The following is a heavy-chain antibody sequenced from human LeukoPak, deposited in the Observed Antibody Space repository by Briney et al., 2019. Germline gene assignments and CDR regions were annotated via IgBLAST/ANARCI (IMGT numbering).Heavy chain of an antibody. J-gene: IGHJ4*02. Sequence: PSETLSLTCTVSGGSISSHYWSWIRQPPGKGLEWIGYIYYSGSTNYNPSLKSRVTISVDTSKNQFSLKLSSVTAADTAVCYCARYDFWSGFSYWGQGTLVTVSS. CDR3: ARYDFWSGFSY. V-gene: IGHV4-59*11. D-gene: IGHD3-3*01. CDR1: GGSISSHY. CDR2: IYYSGST.